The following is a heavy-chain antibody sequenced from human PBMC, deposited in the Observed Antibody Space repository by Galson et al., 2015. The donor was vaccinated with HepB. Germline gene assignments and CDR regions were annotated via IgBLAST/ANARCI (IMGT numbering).Heavy chain of an antibody. Sequence: LSLTCTVSGGSIDSHYWSWIRQPPGQGLEWIGYIYYSGSTNYNPSLKSRVTISVDTSKNQFSLKLTSVAAADTAVYFCARAVRYYNSTGYYYRLHYFDYWGQGTLVTVSS. CDR1: GGSIDSHY. CDR2: IYYSGST. D-gene: IGHD3-22*01. J-gene: IGHJ4*02. CDR3: ARAVRYYNSTGYYYRLHYFDY. V-gene: IGHV4-59*11.